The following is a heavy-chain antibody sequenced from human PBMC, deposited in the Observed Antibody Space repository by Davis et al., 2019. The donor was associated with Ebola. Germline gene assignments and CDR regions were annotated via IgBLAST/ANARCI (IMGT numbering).Heavy chain of an antibody. CDR1: GTSLSAYL. CDR2: IYYSDVT. CDR3: ASSPTRGWLRPYGGFGN. D-gene: IGHD5-12*01. J-gene: IGHJ4*02. V-gene: IGHV4-59*08. Sequence: MPSETLSLTCTVSGTSLSAYLLSWIRQPPGKGLEWIGHIYYSDVTNYNPSLKSRVILSIDPSKNQFSLKLSSVTAADTAVYFCASSPTRGWLRPYGGFGNWGQGALVTVTA.